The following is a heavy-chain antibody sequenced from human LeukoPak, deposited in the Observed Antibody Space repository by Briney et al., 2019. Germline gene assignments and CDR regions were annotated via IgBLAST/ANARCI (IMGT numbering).Heavy chain of an antibody. CDR2: IIPIFGTA. CDR1: GYTFSNYA. J-gene: IGHJ5*02. Sequence: GASVKVSCKASGYTFSNYAISWVRQAPGQGLEWMGGIIPIFGTANYAQKFQGRVTITTDESTSTAYMELSSLRSEDTAVYYCASSGNDFWSGYWFDPWGQGTLVTVSS. CDR3: ASSGNDFWSGYWFDP. V-gene: IGHV1-69*05. D-gene: IGHD3-3*01.